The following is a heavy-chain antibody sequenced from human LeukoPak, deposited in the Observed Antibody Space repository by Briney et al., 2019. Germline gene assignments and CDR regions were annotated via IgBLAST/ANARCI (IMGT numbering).Heavy chain of an antibody. J-gene: IGHJ3*02. D-gene: IGHD3-22*01. Sequence: GGSLRLSCAASGFTVSSNYMSWVRQAPGKGLEWVSVIYSGGSTYYADSVKGRFTISRHNSKNTLYLQMNSLRAEDTAVYYCARGAHYYDSSGYCYGYASDIRGQATTVTGSS. CDR1: GFTVSSNY. CDR2: IYSGGST. CDR3: ARGAHYYDSSGYCYGYASDI. V-gene: IGHV3-53*04.